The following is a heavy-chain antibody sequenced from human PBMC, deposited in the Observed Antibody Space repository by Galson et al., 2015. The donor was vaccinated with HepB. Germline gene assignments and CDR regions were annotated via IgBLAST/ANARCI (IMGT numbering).Heavy chain of an antibody. CDR3: ARDLPRSGYSYGHNLDF. D-gene: IGHD5-18*01. V-gene: IGHV3-11*06. CDR1: GFTFSDYY. CDR2: ISSSTTFT. J-gene: IGHJ4*02. Sequence: SLRLSCAASGFTFSDYYMIWIRQAPGRGLEWVSYISSSTTFTKYADSVKGRFTVSRDNAKNSLYLQMNSLGAEDTAVYYCARDLPRSGYSYGHNLDFWGQGTLVTVSS.